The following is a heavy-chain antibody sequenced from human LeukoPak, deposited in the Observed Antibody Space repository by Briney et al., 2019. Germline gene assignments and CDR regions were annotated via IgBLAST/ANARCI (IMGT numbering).Heavy chain of an antibody. Sequence: GESLKISCKGSGYTFTTYWIGWVRQMPGKGLEWMGIIYPGDSDPRYSPSFQGQVTISADTSISTAYQQWSSLKASDSAMYYCVRHGLGSSWFGFDYWGQGTLVTVSS. V-gene: IGHV5-51*01. D-gene: IGHD6-13*01. CDR1: GYTFTTYW. J-gene: IGHJ4*02. CDR3: VRHGLGSSWFGFDY. CDR2: IYPGDSDP.